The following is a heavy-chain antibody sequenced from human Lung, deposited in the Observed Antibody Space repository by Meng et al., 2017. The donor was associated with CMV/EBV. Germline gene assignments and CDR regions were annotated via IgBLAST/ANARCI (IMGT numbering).Heavy chain of an antibody. CDR2: IYPVDSDT. D-gene: IGHD2-2*01. Sequence: GSETSCVSSWMGWVRQMPGRGLGWIGIIYPVDSDTRYSPSFQGQVTISADKSISTAYLQWSSLKASDTAMYFCARLDCTPTSCYLDSWGQGTLVTVSS. J-gene: IGHJ5*01. CDR3: ARLDCTPTSCYLDS. CDR1: ETSCVSSW. V-gene: IGHV5-51*01.